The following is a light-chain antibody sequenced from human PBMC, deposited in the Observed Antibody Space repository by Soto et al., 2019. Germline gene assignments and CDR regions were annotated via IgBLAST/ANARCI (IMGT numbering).Light chain of an antibody. J-gene: IGLJ2*01. Sequence: QSVLTQPPSASGSPGQSVTISCTGTSSDVGAYNYVSWYQQHPGKPPKLIIYEVSKRPSGVPDRFSGSKSGNTASLCVSGLLTEDEADYYCSSYAGSNNYVAFGGGTKLTVL. CDR2: EVS. V-gene: IGLV2-8*01. CDR3: SSYAGSNNYVA. CDR1: SSDVGAYNY.